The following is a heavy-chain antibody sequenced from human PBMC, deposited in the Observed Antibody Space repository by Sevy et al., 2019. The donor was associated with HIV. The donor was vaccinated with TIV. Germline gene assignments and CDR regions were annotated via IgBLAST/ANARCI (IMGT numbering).Heavy chain of an antibody. CDR2: SSPFTGSP. V-gene: IGHV1-18*01. CDR3: GKCTLWDYDPTNRKCGMDV. Sequence: ASVKVSCKASGYNFINYGISWVRQAPGQGLEWVGGSSPFTGSPNYPQKLQDRVTVTTDTATNTAYMELRNLRSDDTAVYYCGKCTLWDYDPTNRKCGMDVWGQGTTVTVSS. CDR1: GYNFINYG. J-gene: IGHJ6*02. D-gene: IGHD4-17*01.